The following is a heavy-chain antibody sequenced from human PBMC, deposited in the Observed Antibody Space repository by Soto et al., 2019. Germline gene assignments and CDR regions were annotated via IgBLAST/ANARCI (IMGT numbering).Heavy chain of an antibody. J-gene: IGHJ4*02. CDR3: ARYLTSCYSDC. CDR1: GFTFSRYS. V-gene: IGHV3-21*01. Sequence: GGSLRLSCSASGFTFSRYSRNWVRQAPGKGLEWVSSISSSRSYIYYADSVKGRFTISRDNAKNSLYLQMNSMRAEDSAVYYCARYLTSCYSDCWGQGTAVTVSS. CDR2: ISSSRSYI. D-gene: IGHD4-4*01.